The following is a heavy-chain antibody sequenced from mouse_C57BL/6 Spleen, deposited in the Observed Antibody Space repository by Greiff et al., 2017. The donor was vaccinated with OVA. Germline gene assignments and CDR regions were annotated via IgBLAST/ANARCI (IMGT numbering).Heavy chain of an antibody. CDR1: GYAFTNYL. Sequence: VQLQQSGAELVRPGTSVKVSCKASGYAFTNYLIEWVKQRPGQGLEWIGWINPGSGGTNYNEKFKGKATLTADKSSSTAYMQLSSLTSEDSAVYFCARSDLSYYFDYWGQGTTLTVSS. CDR2: INPGSGGT. J-gene: IGHJ2*01. V-gene: IGHV1-54*01. CDR3: ARSDLSYYFDY.